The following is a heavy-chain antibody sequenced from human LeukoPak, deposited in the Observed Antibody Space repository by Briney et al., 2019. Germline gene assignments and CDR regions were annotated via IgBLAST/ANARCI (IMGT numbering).Heavy chain of an antibody. CDR1: GFTFSSYA. CDR3: ARDEYLSVVPAAGMDV. D-gene: IGHD2-2*01. J-gene: IGHJ6*02. V-gene: IGHV3-21*01. CDR2: ISSSSSYI. Sequence: PGGSLRLSCAASGFTFSSYAMSWVRQAPGKGLEWVSSISSSSSYIYYADSVKGRFTISRDNAKNSLYLQMNSLRAEDTAVYYCARDEYLSVVPAAGMDVWGQGTTVTVSS.